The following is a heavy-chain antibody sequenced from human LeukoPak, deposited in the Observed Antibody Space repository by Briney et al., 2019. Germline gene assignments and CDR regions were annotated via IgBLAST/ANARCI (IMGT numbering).Heavy chain of an antibody. Sequence: SETLSLTCTVSGGSISSFYWNWIRQPPGKGLEWLGYIYYSGSSNYNPSLKSRITISVDTSKNQFSLNLSSVTAADTAVYYCAHFKGGSFDFWGQGTMVTVSS. CDR1: GGSISSFY. D-gene: IGHD1-26*01. CDR2: IYYSGSS. CDR3: AHFKGGSFDF. V-gene: IGHV4-59*08. J-gene: IGHJ3*01.